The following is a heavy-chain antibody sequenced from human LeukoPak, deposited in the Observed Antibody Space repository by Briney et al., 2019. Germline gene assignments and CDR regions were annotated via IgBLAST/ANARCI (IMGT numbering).Heavy chain of an antibody. CDR3: ARGPTYDYFDY. Sequence: SETLSLTCTVSGGSISSGGYYWSWIRQHPGKGLEWIGHIYYSGSTYYNPSLKSRVTISVDTSKNQFSLKLSSVTAADTAVYYCARGPTYDYFDYWGQGTLVTVSS. J-gene: IGHJ4*02. CDR2: IYYSGST. CDR1: GGSISSGGYY. V-gene: IGHV4-31*03.